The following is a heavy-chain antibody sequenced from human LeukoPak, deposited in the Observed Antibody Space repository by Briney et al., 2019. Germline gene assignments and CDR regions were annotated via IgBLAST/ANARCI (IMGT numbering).Heavy chain of an antibody. CDR3: ARGRPDFWTNFYTYFLDS. J-gene: IGHJ4*02. Sequence: PSETLSLTCTVSAGSISSYYWTWIRQPPGKGLEWIGYIYYSGSTNYNPSLKSRVAISLDRSKNQFSLKLSSVTAADTAIYYCARGRPDFWTNFYTYFLDSWGQGTLVTVSS. V-gene: IGHV4-59*01. CDR2: IYYSGST. CDR1: AGSISSYY. D-gene: IGHD3/OR15-3a*01.